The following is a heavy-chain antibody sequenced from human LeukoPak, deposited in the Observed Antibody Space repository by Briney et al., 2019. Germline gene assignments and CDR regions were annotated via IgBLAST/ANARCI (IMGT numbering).Heavy chain of an antibody. CDR3: ARDFEYSSSSPNY. Sequence: GGSLRLSCAASGSTFSDYNMSWIRQAPGKGLEWVSYISSSGSTIYYADSVKGRFTISRDNAKNSLYLQMNSLRAEDTAVYYCARDFEYSSSSPNYWGQGTLVTVSS. V-gene: IGHV3-11*04. CDR1: GSTFSDYN. CDR2: ISSSGSTI. D-gene: IGHD6-6*01. J-gene: IGHJ4*02.